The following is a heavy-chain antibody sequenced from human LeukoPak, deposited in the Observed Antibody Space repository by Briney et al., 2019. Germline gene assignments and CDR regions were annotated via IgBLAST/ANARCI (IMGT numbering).Heavy chain of an antibody. CDR2: IKSKTDGGTT. J-gene: IGHJ6*03. CDR1: GFTFSNAW. CDR3: HKHYYYYYYMDV. Sequence: PGGSLRLSCAASGFTFSNAWMSWVRQAPGKGLEWVGRIKSKTDGGTTDYAAPVKGRFTISRDDSKNTLYLQMNSLKTEDTAVYYCHKHYYYYYYMDVWGKGTTVTISS. V-gene: IGHV3-15*01.